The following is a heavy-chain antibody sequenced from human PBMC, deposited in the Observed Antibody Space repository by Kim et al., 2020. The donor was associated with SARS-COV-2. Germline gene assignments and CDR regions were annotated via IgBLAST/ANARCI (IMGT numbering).Heavy chain of an antibody. J-gene: IGHJ4*02. CDR3: AKDKYSSSSGLEI. Sequence: CAHAVKGRFTTSRYNTKNVLVLQMNSLSAEDTALYFCAKDKYSSSSGLEIWGQGTLVTVSS. V-gene: IGHV3-9*01. D-gene: IGHD6-6*01.